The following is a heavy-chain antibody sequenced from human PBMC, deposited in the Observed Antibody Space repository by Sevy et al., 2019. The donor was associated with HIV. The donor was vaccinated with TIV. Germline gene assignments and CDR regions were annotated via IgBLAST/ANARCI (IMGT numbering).Heavy chain of an antibody. V-gene: IGHV4-59*01. CDR2: IYYSGST. Sequence: SETLSLTCTVSGGSISSYYWSWIRQPPGKGLEWIGYIYYSGSTNYNPSLKSRVTISVDTSKNQFSLKLSSVTAADTXVYXCXXVGXXXATRYYFDYWGQGTLVTVSS. D-gene: IGHD1-26*01. J-gene: IGHJ4*02. CDR1: GGSISSYY. CDR3: XXVGXXXATRYYFDY.